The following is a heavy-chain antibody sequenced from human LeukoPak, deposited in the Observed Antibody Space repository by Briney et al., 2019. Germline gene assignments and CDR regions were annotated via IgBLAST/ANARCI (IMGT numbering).Heavy chain of an antibody. V-gene: IGHV1-2*02. J-gene: IGHJ6*02. D-gene: IGHD2-2*01. CDR3: ARDHCSSASCYEYHYYGMDV. CDR2: INPNSGGT. Sequence: ASVQVSCKASGYTFTGYYMHWVRQAPGQGLEWMGWINPNSGGTNYAQKFQGRVTVTRDTSISTAYMELSRLRSDDTAVYYCARDHCSSASCYEYHYYGMDVWGQGTAVTVSS. CDR1: GYTFTGYY.